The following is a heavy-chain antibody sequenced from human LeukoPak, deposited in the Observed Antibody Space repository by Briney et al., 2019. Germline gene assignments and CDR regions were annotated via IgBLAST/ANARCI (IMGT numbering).Heavy chain of an antibody. CDR1: GFTVSSNY. V-gene: IGHV3-53*01. Sequence: GGSLRLSCAASGFTVSSNYMSWVRQAPGKGLEWVSVIYSGGSTYYAESVKGRFTISRDNSKNTLYLQMNSLRAEDTAVYYCARDSGGSIYGTFDIWGQGTLVTVSS. CDR3: ARDSGGSIYGTFDI. CDR2: IYSGGST. D-gene: IGHD3-10*01. J-gene: IGHJ3*02.